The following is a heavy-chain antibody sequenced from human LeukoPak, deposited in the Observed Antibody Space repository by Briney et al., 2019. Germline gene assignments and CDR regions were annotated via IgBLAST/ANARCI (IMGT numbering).Heavy chain of an antibody. J-gene: IGHJ4*02. V-gene: IGHV1-18*01. CDR3: ATEKLSGRWQRAYYFDY. CDR2: ISSYNGNT. CDR1: GYTFTTFG. Sequence: ASVKVSCKTSGYTFTTFGISWVRQAPGQGLEWMGWISSYNGNTTYARELQGRVTITTDTSTNTAYMELRSLRSDDTAMYYCATEKLSGRWQRAYYFDYWGQGTLVTVSS. D-gene: IGHD4-23*01.